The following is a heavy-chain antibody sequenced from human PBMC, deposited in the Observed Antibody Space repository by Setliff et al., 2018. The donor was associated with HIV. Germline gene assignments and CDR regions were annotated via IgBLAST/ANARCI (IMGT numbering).Heavy chain of an antibody. Sequence: KASETLSLTCTVSGGSISSGGYYWSWIRQHPGKGLEWIGYIYYIGSTFYNPSLKSRVTISVDTSKNQFSLRLSSVTAADTAVYYCARGRNFWSDYYHYYYMDVWGKGTMVTVSS. CDR1: GGSISSGGYY. D-gene: IGHD3-3*01. CDR3: ARGRNFWSDYYHYYYMDV. J-gene: IGHJ6*03. V-gene: IGHV4-31*03. CDR2: IYYIGST.